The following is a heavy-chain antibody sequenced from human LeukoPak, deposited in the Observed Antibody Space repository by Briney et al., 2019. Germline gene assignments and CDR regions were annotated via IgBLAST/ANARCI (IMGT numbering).Heavy chain of an antibody. J-gene: IGHJ4*02. CDR1: GFPFSSYA. D-gene: IGHD3-22*01. CDR2: LSGSATTT. V-gene: IGHV3-23*01. Sequence: GGSLRLSCAASGFPFSSYAMSWVRQAPGKGLEWVSLLSGSATTTSYADSVKGRFTISRDNSKNTLYLQMNSLRAEDTAVYYCAKDSYPYDSSGKFDYWGQGTLVTVSS. CDR3: AKDSYPYDSSGKFDY.